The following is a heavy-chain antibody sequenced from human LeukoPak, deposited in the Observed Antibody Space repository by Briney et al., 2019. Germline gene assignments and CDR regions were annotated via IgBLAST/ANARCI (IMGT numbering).Heavy chain of an antibody. CDR3: ARTVADAFDI. CDR2: IYYSGST. D-gene: IGHD4-11*01. J-gene: IGHJ3*02. Sequence: PSETLSLTCTVSGGSISSYYWSWIRQPPGKGLEWIGYIYYSGSTNYNPSLKSRVTISVDTSKNQFSLKLSSVTAADTAVYYCARTVADAFDIWGQGTMVTVSS. V-gene: IGHV4-59*01. CDR1: GGSISSYY.